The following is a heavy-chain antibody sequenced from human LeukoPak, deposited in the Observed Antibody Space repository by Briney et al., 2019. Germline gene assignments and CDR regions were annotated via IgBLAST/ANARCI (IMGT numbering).Heavy chain of an antibody. D-gene: IGHD1-26*01. V-gene: IGHV3-30-3*01. Sequence: PGGSLRLSCAASGFTFSSYAMHWVRQAPGKGLEWVAVISYDGSNKYYADSVKGRFTISRDNSKNTLYLQMNSLRAEDTAVYYCARGRWELDYWGQGTLVTVSS. CDR3: ARGRWELDY. CDR2: ISYDGSNK. CDR1: GFTFSSYA. J-gene: IGHJ4*02.